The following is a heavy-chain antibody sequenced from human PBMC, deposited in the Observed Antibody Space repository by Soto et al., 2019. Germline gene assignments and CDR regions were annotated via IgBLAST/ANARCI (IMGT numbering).Heavy chain of an antibody. V-gene: IGHV3-11*01. Sequence: GGSLRLSCAASGFTFSDYYMSWIRQAPGKGLEWVSYISSSGSTIYYADSVKGRFTISRDNAKNSLYLQMNSLRAEDTAVYYCAREAPEIPPIRYFYWKYDWGQGTLVTVSS. CDR1: GFTFSDYY. J-gene: IGHJ4*02. CDR3: AREAPEIPPIRYFYWKYD. D-gene: IGHD3-9*01. CDR2: ISSSGSTI.